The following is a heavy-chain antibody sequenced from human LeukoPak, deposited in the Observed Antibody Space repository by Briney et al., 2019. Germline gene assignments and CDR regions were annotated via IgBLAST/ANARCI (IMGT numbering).Heavy chain of an antibody. V-gene: IGHV3-11*01. CDR1: GFTFSDFY. CDR2: ISSSGSTI. Sequence: PGGSLRLSCAASGFTFSDFYMSWIRQAPGKGLEWVSYISSSGSTIYYADSVKGRFTISRDNAKNSLYLQMNSLRVEDTAVYYCARRRYNWNAIDYWGQGTLVTVSS. CDR3: ARRRYNWNAIDY. D-gene: IGHD1-20*01. J-gene: IGHJ4*02.